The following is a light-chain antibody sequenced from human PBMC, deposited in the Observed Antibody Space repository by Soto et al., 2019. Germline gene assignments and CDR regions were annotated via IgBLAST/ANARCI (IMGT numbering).Light chain of an antibody. Sequence: EIALTQSPGTLSLSPGERATLSCRASQSISSSSLAWYQQKPGQAPRILISGASTRATGIPDRFGGSGSGTDFTLTISRLEPEDFAVYYCQQYGSSPPYTFGQGTKVEIK. J-gene: IGKJ2*01. V-gene: IGKV3-20*01. CDR1: QSISSSS. CDR2: GAS. CDR3: QQYGSSPPYT.